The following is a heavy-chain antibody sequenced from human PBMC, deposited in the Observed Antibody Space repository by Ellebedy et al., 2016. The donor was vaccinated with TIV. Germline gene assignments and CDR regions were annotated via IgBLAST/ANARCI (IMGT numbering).Heavy chain of an antibody. CDR2: INYSGRT. J-gene: IGHJ4*02. Sequence: MPSETLSLTCTVSGGSISSGYWSWIRQPPGKGLEWIGYINYSGRTNYSPSLKSRVPISSDTSKNQFSLNLTSVTAADTAVYYCARTVAVADTLGYFQYWGQGTLVTVSS. CDR1: GGSISSGY. V-gene: IGHV4-59*01. D-gene: IGHD6-19*01. CDR3: ARTVAVADTLGYFQY.